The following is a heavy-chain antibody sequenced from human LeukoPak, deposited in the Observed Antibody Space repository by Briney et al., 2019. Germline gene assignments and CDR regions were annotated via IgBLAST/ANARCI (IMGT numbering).Heavy chain of an antibody. CDR1: GFTVSDNY. Sequence: GGSLRLSCAASGFTVSDNYMSWVRQAPGKGLEWVSLIYSAGSTYYADSVTGRFTISRDNSKNTLFLQMNSLRAEDTAVYYCARGSTYYDSSGQVPFDYWGQGTLVTVSS. CDR3: ARGSTYYDSSGQVPFDY. J-gene: IGHJ4*02. V-gene: IGHV3-53*01. D-gene: IGHD3-22*01. CDR2: IYSAGST.